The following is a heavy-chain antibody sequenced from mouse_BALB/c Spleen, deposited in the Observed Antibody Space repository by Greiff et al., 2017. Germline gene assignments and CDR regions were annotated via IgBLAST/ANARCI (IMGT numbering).Heavy chain of an antibody. CDR3: ARGKGYYGSSFAY. CDR2: IRNKANGYTT. J-gene: IGHJ3*01. Sequence: EVQVVESGGGLVQPGGSLRLSCATSGFTFTDYYMSWVRQPPGKALEWLGFIRNKANGYTTEYSASVKGRFTISRDNSQSILYLQMNTLRAEDSATYYCARGKGYYGSSFAYWGQGTLVTVSA. V-gene: IGHV7-3*02. CDR1: GFTFTDYY. D-gene: IGHD1-1*01.